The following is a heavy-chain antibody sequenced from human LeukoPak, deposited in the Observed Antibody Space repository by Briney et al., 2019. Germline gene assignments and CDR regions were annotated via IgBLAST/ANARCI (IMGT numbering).Heavy chain of an antibody. CDR1: GYTFTDSF. CDR2: INPNTGVA. CDR3: ARDRRNCTGVNCYSNWFDP. Sequence: GASVKVSCKASGYTFTDSFVHWVRQAPGQGLECMGWINPNTGVAIYAQKFQGRLTMTRDTSINTAYMELSRLKSDDTAVYYCARDRRNCTGVNCYSNWFDPWGQGTLVTVSS. D-gene: IGHD2-15*01. V-gene: IGHV1-2*02. J-gene: IGHJ5*02.